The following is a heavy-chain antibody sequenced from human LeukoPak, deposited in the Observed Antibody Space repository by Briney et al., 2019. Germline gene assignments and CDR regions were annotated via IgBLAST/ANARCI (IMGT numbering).Heavy chain of an antibody. CDR3: ARDLWDATGY. Sequence: PGGSLRLSCVASGFSSTYMSWVRQAPGKGLEWVSVIYSGDSTYYADSVKGRFTISRDISKNTVYLQMNSLRPEDTAVYHCARDLWDATGYWGRGTLVTVAS. D-gene: IGHD3-3*01. CDR2: IYSGDST. V-gene: IGHV3-66*02. CDR1: GFSSTY. J-gene: IGHJ4*02.